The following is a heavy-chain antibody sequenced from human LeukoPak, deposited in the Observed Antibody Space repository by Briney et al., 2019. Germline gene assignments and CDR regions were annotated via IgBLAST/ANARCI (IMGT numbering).Heavy chain of an antibody. D-gene: IGHD5-24*01. J-gene: IGHJ2*01. V-gene: IGHV1-69*01. CDR1: GGTFSGYA. CDR2: IIPIFGTA. CDR3: ARAQDGYNYVFDL. Sequence: SVKVSCKASGGTFSGYAISWVRQAPGQGLEWMGGIIPIFGTANYAQKFQGRVTITADESTSTAYMELSSLRSEDTAVYYCARAQDGYNYVFDLWGRGTLVTVSS.